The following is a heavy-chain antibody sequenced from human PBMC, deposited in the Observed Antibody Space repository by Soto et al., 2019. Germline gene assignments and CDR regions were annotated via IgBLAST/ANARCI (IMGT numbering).Heavy chain of an antibody. CDR1: GCSFTSYW. CDR2: IYPGDSDT. V-gene: IGHV5-51*01. Sequence: PGESLKISCKGSGCSFTSYWIGWVRQMPEKGLEWMGIIYPGDSDTRYSPSFQGQVTISADRSISTAYLQWGSLKASDTAMYYCARHTWSSGSPAAFDYWGQGTQVTVSS. D-gene: IGHD1-26*01. J-gene: IGHJ4*02. CDR3: ARHTWSSGSPAAFDY.